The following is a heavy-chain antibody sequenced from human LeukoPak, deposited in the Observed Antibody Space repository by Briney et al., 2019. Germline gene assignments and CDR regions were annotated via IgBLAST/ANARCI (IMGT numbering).Heavy chain of an antibody. CDR3: ARVGDGSGSYSAPDAFDI. CDR1: GGSISSYY. J-gene: IGHJ3*02. D-gene: IGHD3-10*01. V-gene: IGHV4-4*07. CDR2: IYTSGST. Sequence: PSETLSLTCTVSGGSISSYYWSWIRQPAGKGLEWIGRIYTSGSTNYNPSLKSRVTMSVDTSKNQFSLKLSSVTAADTAVYHCARVGDGSGSYSAPDAFDIWGQGTMVTVSS.